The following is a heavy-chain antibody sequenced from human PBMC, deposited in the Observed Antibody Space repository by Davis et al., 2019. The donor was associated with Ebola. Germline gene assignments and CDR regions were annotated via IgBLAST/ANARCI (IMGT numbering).Heavy chain of an antibody. Sequence: SVKVSCKAFGGTFSNYAISWVRQAPGQGLEWMGGIIPIFGTANYAHNFQGRVTITADESTSTAYMELSSLRSEATAVYYCARGPTDPSGGWGQGTLVTVSS. CDR1: GGTFSNYA. V-gene: IGHV1-69*13. CDR3: ARGPTDPSGG. J-gene: IGHJ4*02. CDR2: IIPIFGTA. D-gene: IGHD3-16*01.